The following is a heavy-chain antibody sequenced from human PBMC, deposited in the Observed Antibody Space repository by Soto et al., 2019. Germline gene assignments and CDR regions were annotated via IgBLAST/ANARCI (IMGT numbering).Heavy chain of an antibody. CDR3: ARGIVGAIGAIDY. Sequence: ASVKVSCKASGGTFNSYDINWVRQAPGQGLEWMGWINPNSGGTNYAQKFQGRVTMTRDTSISTAYMELSRLRSDDTAVYYCARGIVGAIGAIDYWGQGTLVTVSS. CDR2: INPNSGGT. J-gene: IGHJ4*02. CDR1: GGTFNSYD. D-gene: IGHD1-26*01. V-gene: IGHV1-2*02.